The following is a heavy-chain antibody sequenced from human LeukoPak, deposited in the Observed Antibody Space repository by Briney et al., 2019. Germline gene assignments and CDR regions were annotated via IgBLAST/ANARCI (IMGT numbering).Heavy chain of an antibody. J-gene: IGHJ4*02. CDR3: ARGQRGTYSYYFDC. V-gene: IGHV3-43*01. CDR1: GFSFDDYS. D-gene: IGHD1-26*01. CDR2: ISWDGGST. Sequence: GGSLRLSCAASGFSFDDYSMHWVRHAPGKGLEWVSLISWDGGSTDYADSVKGRFTTSRDKSKKSLYLQMSSLRTDDTALYYCARGQRGTYSYYFDCWGQGTLVPVSS.